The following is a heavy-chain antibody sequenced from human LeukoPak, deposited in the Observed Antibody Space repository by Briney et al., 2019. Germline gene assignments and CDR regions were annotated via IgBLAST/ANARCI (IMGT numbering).Heavy chain of an antibody. V-gene: IGHV4-34*01. CDR1: GGSISSYY. D-gene: IGHD3-22*01. J-gene: IGHJ4*02. CDR2: INHSGST. Sequence: PSETLSLTCTVSGGSISSYYWSWTRQPPGKGLEWIGEINHSGSTNYNPSLKSRVTISVDTSKNQFSLKLSSVTAADTAVYYCARGLPMIVVRWGAIDYWGQGTLVTVSS. CDR3: ARGLPMIVVRWGAIDY.